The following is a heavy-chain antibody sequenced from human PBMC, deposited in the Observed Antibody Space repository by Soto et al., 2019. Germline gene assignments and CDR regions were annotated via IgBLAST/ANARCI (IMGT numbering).Heavy chain of an antibody. J-gene: IGHJ3*02. CDR2: IYYSGST. CDR3: ARGYYYDSSGYSYAFDI. Sequence: QLQLQESGPGLVKPSETLSLTCTVSGGSISSSSYYWGWIRQPPGKGLEWIGSIYYSGSTYYNPSLKSRVTISVDTSKNQFSLKLSSVTAADTAVYYCARGYYYDSSGYSYAFDIWGQGTMVTVSS. CDR1: GGSISSSSYY. V-gene: IGHV4-39*01. D-gene: IGHD3-22*01.